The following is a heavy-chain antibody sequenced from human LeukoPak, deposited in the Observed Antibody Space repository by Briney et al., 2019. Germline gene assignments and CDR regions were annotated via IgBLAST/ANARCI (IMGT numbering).Heavy chain of an antibody. J-gene: IGHJ5*02. CDR2: ISGSAGAT. V-gene: IGHV3-23*01. CDR3: ARISSSWVGGGLDP. Sequence: PAGGSLRLSCAASGFTFSDYAMSWVRQAPGKGLEWVSAISGSAGATYYADSVKGRFTISRDNAKNSLYLQMNSLRAEDTAVYYCARISSSWVGGGLDPWGQGTLVTVSS. CDR1: GFTFSDYA. D-gene: IGHD6-13*01.